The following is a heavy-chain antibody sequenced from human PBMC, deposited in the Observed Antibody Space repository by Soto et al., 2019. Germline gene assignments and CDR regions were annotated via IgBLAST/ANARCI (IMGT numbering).Heavy chain of an antibody. D-gene: IGHD3-3*01. J-gene: IGHJ6*02. V-gene: IGHV1-69*06. Sequence: ASVKVSCKASGGTFSNYAISWVRQAPGQGLEWMGGIIPIFGTANYAQKFQGRVTITADKSTSTAYMELSSLRSEDTAVYYCATSTNDFWSGYSLYGMDVWGQGTTVTVSS. CDR3: ATSTNDFWSGYSLYGMDV. CDR1: GGTFSNYA. CDR2: IIPIFGTA.